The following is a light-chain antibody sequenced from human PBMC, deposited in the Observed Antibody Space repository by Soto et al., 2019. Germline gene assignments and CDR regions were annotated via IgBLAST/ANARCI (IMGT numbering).Light chain of an antibody. V-gene: IGLV1-44*01. CDR3: AVWDDSLNGQV. CDR2: TND. Sequence: QAVVTQPPSASGTPGQRVTISCYGSSSNMGTNTVHWFQQFQGTAPKLLIYTNDQRPSGVPGLFSGSNSGTSASLAISVLQSEDEADYYCAVWDDSLNGQVFGSGTKLTVL. J-gene: IGLJ1*01. CDR1: SSNMGTNT.